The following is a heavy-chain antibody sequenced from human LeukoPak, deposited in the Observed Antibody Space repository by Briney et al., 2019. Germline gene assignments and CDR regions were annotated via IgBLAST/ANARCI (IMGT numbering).Heavy chain of an antibody. CDR1: GYTFTDYY. V-gene: IGHV1-2*02. D-gene: IGHD4-17*01. CDR3: AREADYGDPYYFDY. J-gene: IGHJ4*02. CDR2: INPNSGGT. Sequence: GASVKVSCKASGYTFTDYYMHWVRQAPGQGLEWMGWINPNSGGTNYAQKFQGRVTMTRDTSISTAYMELSRLRSDDTAVYYCAREADYGDPYYFDYWGQGTLVTVSS.